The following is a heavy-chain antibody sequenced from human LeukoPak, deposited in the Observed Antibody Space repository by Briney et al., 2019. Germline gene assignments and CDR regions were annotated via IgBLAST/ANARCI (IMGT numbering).Heavy chain of an antibody. J-gene: IGHJ4*02. V-gene: IGHV3-21*01. CDR3: LRRANYYDSSGYYPGPFDY. CDR2: ISSSSSYI. CDR1: GFTFSSYS. D-gene: IGHD3-22*01. Sequence: GGSLRLSCAASGFTFSSYSMTWVRQAPGKGPEWVSSISSSSSYIYYADSVKGRFTISRDNAKNSLYLQMNSLRAEDTAVYYCLRRANYYDSSGYYPGPFDYWGQGTLVTVSS.